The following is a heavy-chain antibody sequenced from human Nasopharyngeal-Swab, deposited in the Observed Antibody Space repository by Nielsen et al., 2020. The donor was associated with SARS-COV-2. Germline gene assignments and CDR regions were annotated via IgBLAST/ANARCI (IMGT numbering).Heavy chain of an antibody. V-gene: IGHV4-31*03. CDR3: ARERSVDYYGSGSYYRYFDY. J-gene: IGHJ4*02. CDR1: GGSISSGGYY. D-gene: IGHD3-10*01. CDR2: IYYSGST. Sequence: LRLSCTVSGGSISSGGYYWSWIRQHPGKGLEWIGYIYYSGSTYYNPSLKSRVTISVDTSKNQFSLKLSSVTAADTAVYYCARERSVDYYGSGSYYRYFDYWGQGTLVTVSS.